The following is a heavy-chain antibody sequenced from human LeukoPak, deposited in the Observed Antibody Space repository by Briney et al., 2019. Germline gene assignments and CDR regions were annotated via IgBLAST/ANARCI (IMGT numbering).Heavy chain of an antibody. CDR1: GFTFSSYA. CDR3: ARDAMVVAATLHY. V-gene: IGHV3-30*04. CDR2: ISYDGSNK. Sequence: PGGSLRLSCAASGFTFSSYAMHWVRQAPGKGLEWVAVISYDGSNKYYADSVKGRFTISRDNSKNTLYLQMNSLRAEDTAVYYCARDAMVVAATLHYWGQGTLVTVSS. J-gene: IGHJ4*02. D-gene: IGHD2-15*01.